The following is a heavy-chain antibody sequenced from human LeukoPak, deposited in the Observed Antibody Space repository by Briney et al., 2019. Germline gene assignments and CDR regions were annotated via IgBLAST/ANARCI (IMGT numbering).Heavy chain of an antibody. CDR3: ARESSDILTEFDP. CDR2: IYYSGST. D-gene: IGHD3-9*01. CDR1: GGSISSYY. Sequence: SETLSLTCTVSGGSISSYYWSWIRQHPGKGLEWIGYIYYSGSTYYNPSLKSRVTISVDTSKNQFSLKLSSVTAADTAVYYCARESSDILTEFDPWGQGTLVTVSS. J-gene: IGHJ5*02. V-gene: IGHV4-59*06.